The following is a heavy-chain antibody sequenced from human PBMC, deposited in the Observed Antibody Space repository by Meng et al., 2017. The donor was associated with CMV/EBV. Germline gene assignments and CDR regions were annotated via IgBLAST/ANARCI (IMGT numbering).Heavy chain of an antibody. Sequence: SCAGLVHTSQTPSLTCTDSGGSISSGSYYWSWIRQPAGKGLEWIGRIYTSGSTNYNPSLKSRVTISVDTSKNQFSLKLSSVTAADTAVYYCAREAFKVLFFPFDPWGQGTLVTVSS. CDR1: GGSISSGSYY. J-gene: IGHJ5*02. CDR2: IYTSGST. CDR3: AREAFKVLFFPFDP. V-gene: IGHV4-61*02. D-gene: IGHD1-1*01.